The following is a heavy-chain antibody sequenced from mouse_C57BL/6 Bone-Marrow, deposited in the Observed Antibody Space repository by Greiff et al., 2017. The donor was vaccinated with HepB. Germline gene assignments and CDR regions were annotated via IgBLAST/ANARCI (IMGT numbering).Heavy chain of an antibody. CDR1: GYTFTSYW. D-gene: IGHD2-12*01. Sequence: QVKLQQPGAELVMPGASVKLSCKASGYTFTSYWMHWVKQRPGQGLEWIGEIDPSDSYNNYNQKFKGKSTLTLDKSSSTAYMQLSSLTSADSAVYYCAREEFGYYYSCLFAYWGQGTLVTVSA. CDR2: IDPSDSYN. V-gene: IGHV1-69*01. CDR3: AREEFGYYYSCLFAY. J-gene: IGHJ3*01.